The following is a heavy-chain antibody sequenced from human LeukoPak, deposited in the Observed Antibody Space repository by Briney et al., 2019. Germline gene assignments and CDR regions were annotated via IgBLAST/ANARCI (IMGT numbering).Heavy chain of an antibody. CDR3: ARVSSGYYLDY. J-gene: IGHJ4*02. Sequence: GGSLRLSCAASGFTFISYWMSWVRQAPGKGLEWGANIKQDGSEKYYVDSVKGRFTISRDNAKNSLYLQMNSLRAEDTAVYYCARVSSGYYLDYWGQGTLVTVSS. CDR2: IKQDGSEK. V-gene: IGHV3-7*01. CDR1: GFTFISYW. D-gene: IGHD3-22*01.